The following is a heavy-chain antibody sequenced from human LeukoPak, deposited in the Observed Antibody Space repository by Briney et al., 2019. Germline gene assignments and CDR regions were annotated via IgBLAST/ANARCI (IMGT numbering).Heavy chain of an antibody. CDR1: GSTFSIYG. V-gene: IGHV3-21*01. CDR2: ISSDSTNI. J-gene: IGHJ4*02. D-gene: IGHD2-15*01. Sequence: GGSLRLSCAASGSTFSIYGMNWVRQAPGEGLEWVASISSDSTNIYYTDSVKGRFTISRDNAKNSLYLQMNSLILEDTAVYYCARDGSGSGDYWGQGTLVTVSS. CDR3: ARDGSGSGDY.